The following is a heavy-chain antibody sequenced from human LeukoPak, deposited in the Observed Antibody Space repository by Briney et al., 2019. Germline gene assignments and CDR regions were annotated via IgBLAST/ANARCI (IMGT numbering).Heavy chain of an antibody. CDR3: AKDSWNDDWFDP. CDR1: GFPFSSYA. CDR2: ISGSGGST. J-gene: IGHJ5*02. V-gene: IGHV3-23*01. Sequence: GGSLRLSCAASGFPFSSYAMSWVRQAPGKGLEWVSAISGSGGSTYYADSVKGRFTISRDNSKNTLYLQMNSLRAEDTAVYYCAKDSWNDDWFDPWGQGTLVTVSS. D-gene: IGHD1-1*01.